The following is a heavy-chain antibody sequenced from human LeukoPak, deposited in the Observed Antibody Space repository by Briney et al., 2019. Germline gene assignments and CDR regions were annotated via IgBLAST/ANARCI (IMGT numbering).Heavy chain of an antibody. CDR3: AKDEKPDGRWNIDH. D-gene: IGHD1/OR15-1a*01. V-gene: IGHV3-23*01. Sequence: TGGSLRLSCAASGFIFSGYTMNWVRQAPGKGLEWVSGITANGGRTYYAGSVKGRFTISRDNSKNTVWLQMVSLRAEDMAVYYCAKDEKPDGRWNIDHWGQGTLVTVS. CDR1: GFIFSGYT. CDR2: ITANGGRT. J-gene: IGHJ4*02.